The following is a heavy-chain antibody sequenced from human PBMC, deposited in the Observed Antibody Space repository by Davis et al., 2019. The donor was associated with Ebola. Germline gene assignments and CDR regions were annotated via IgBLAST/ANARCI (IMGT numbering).Heavy chain of an antibody. J-gene: IGHJ6*02. CDR3: ARARPWAGYGMDV. V-gene: IGHV4-34*01. Sequence: MPSETLSLTCAVYGGSFSGYYWSWIRQPPGKGLEWIGEINHSGSTNYNPSLKSRVTISVDTSKSQFSLKLSSVTAADTAVYYCARARPWAGYGMDVWGQGTTVTVSS. CDR2: INHSGST. D-gene: IGHD3/OR15-3a*01. CDR1: GGSFSGYY.